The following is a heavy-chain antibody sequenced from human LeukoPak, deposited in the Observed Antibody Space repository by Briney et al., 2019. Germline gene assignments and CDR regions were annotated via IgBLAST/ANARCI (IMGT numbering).Heavy chain of an antibody. CDR2: INPNSGGT. CDR1: GYTFAGYY. Sequence: ASVKVSCKASGYTFAGYYMHWVRQAPEKRLEWMGWINPNSGGTNYAQKLQGRVTMTTDTSTSTAYMELRSLRSDDTAVYYCAYSSSSDWFDPWGQGTLVTVSS. J-gene: IGHJ5*02. D-gene: IGHD6-6*01. V-gene: IGHV1-2*02. CDR3: AYSSSSDWFDP.